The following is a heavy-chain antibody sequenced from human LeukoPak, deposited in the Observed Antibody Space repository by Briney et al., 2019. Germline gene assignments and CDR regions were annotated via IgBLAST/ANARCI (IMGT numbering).Heavy chain of an antibody. V-gene: IGHV1-2*02. J-gene: IGHJ4*02. CDR1: GYTFTDHY. CDR3: ARGGTVVTAISRGFDY. CDR2: INLNSGGT. D-gene: IGHD2-21*02. Sequence: ASAKVSCKASGYTFTDHYMHWVRQAPGQGLEWMGWINLNSGGTNYAQKFQGRVTMTRDTSISTAYMELSTLRSDDTAVYYCARGGTVVTAISRGFDYWGQGTLVTVSS.